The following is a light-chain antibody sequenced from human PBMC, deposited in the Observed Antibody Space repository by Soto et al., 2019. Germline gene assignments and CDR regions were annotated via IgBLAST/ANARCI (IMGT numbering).Light chain of an antibody. CDR3: QQYNSYPYT. J-gene: IGKJ2*01. V-gene: IGKV1-5*01. CDR1: QSISSW. CDR2: DAS. Sequence: DIQMTQSPSTLSASVGDRVTITCRASQSISSWLAWYQQKPGKAPKLLIYDASSLESGVPSTFSGSGSGTEFTLTISSLQPYDFATYYCQQYNSYPYTFGQGNKLEIK.